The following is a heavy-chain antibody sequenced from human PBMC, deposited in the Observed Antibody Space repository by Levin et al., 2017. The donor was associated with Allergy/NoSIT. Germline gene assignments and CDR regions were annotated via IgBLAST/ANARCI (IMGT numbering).Heavy chain of an antibody. Sequence: SETLSLTCAISGDSVSSNSASWNWIRQSPSSGLEWLGRTYYRSKWYNDYAVSVKSRIIVNPDTSKNQFSLHLNSVTPEDTAVYYCARGTYGDYKAHWFEPWGQGTLVTGSS. CDR1: GDSVSSNSAS. D-gene: IGHD4-17*01. J-gene: IGHJ5*02. V-gene: IGHV6-1*01. CDR3: ARGTYGDYKAHWFEP. CDR2: TYYRSKWYN.